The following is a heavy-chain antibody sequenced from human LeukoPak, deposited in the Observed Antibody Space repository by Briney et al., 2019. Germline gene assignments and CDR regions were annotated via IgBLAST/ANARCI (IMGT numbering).Heavy chain of an antibody. CDR3: ARAAGSDSRDYFDY. J-gene: IGHJ4*02. CDR2: INPNSGGT. D-gene: IGHD2-21*02. CDR1: GYIFTGYY. V-gene: IGHV1-2*02. Sequence: ASVTVSCKASGYIFTGYYMHWVRQAPGQGLEWMGWINPNSGGTNYAQKFQGRVTMTRDTSISTAYMKLSGLRSDDTAVYYCARAAGSDSRDYFDYWGQGTLVTVSS.